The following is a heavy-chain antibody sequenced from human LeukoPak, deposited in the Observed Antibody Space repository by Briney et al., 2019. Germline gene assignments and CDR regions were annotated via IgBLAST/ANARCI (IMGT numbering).Heavy chain of an antibody. D-gene: IGHD3-3*01. CDR2: INPNSGGT. CDR3: ARDYDFWSGLGLGNYFDY. V-gene: IGHV1-2*02. CDR1: GYTFTVYY. Sequence: ASVKVSCKASGYTFTVYYMHWVRQAPGQGLEWMGWINPNSGGTNYAQKFQGRVTMTRDTSISTAYMELSRLRSDDTAVYYCARDYDFWSGLGLGNYFDYWGQGTLVTVSS. J-gene: IGHJ4*02.